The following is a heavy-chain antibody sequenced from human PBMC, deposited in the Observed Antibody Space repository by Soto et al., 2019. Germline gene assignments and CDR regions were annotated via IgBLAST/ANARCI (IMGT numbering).Heavy chain of an antibody. V-gene: IGHV3-53*01. D-gene: IGHD6-6*01. CDR1: GFTVSSNY. J-gene: IGHJ6*02. CDR3: ARDMGYSSSYGTDV. Sequence: WGSLRLSCAASGFTVSSNYMSWVRQAPGKGLEWVSVIYSGGSTYYADSVEGRFTISRDNSKNTLYLQMNSLRAEDTAVYYCARDMGYSSSYGTDVWGQGTTVTVSS. CDR2: IYSGGST.